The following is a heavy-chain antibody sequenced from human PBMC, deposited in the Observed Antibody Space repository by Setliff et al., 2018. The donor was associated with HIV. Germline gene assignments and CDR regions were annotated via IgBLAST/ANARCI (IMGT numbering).Heavy chain of an antibody. D-gene: IGHD1-7*01. J-gene: IGHJ4*02. CDR3: AKDTVGGWNYPLDY. Sequence: GSLRLSCAASGFTFSSYAMSWVRQAPGKGLEWVSAISGSGGSAYYADSVKGRFTISRDNSKNTLYLQMNSLRAEDTAVYYCAKDTVGGWNYPLDYWGQGTLVTVSS. V-gene: IGHV3-23*01. CDR2: ISGSGGSA. CDR1: GFTFSSYA.